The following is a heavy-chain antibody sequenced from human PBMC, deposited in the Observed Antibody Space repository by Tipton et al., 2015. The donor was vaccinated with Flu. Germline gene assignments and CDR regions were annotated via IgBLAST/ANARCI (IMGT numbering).Heavy chain of an antibody. Sequence: TLSLTCTVSGGSISSYYWSWIRQPPGKGLEWIGYIYYSGSTNYNPSLKSRVTISVDTSKNQFSLKLSSVTAADTAVYYCASPGDSSYSNYWGQGTLVTVSS. CDR2: IYYSGST. CDR1: GGSISSYY. V-gene: IGHV4-59*01. D-gene: IGHD3-10*01. CDR3: ASPGDSSYSNY. J-gene: IGHJ4*02.